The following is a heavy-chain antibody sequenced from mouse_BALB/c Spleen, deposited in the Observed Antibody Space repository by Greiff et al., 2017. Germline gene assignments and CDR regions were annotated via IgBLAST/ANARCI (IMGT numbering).Heavy chain of an antibody. D-gene: IGHD1-2*01. V-gene: IGHV3-2*02. Sequence: EVQGVESGPGLVKPSQSLSLTCTVTGYSITSDYAWNWIRQFPGNKLEWMGYISYSGSTSYNPSLKSRISITRDTSKNQFFLQLNSVTTEDTATYYCARGHYYGYDWFAYWGQGTLVTVSA. CDR3: ARGHYYGYDWFAY. CDR2: ISYSGST. J-gene: IGHJ3*01. CDR1: GYSITSDYA.